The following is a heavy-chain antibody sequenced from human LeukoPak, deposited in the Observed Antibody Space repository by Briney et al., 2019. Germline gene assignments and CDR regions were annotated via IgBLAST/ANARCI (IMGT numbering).Heavy chain of an antibody. CDR3: AKDGVPSRWFGRNYFDY. CDR2: ISSTGGTT. Sequence: GGSLRLSCAASGITFSSYGMSWVRQAPGKGLEWVSSISSTGGTTYYADSVKGRFTISRDNSKNTLYLQMNSLRAEDTAIYYCAKDGVPSRWFGRNYFDYWGQGTLVTVSS. J-gene: IGHJ4*02. V-gene: IGHV3-23*01. CDR1: GITFSSYG. D-gene: IGHD3-10*01.